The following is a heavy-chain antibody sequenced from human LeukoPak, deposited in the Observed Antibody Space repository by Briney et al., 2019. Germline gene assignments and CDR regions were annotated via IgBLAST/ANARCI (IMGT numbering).Heavy chain of an antibody. J-gene: IGHJ4*02. D-gene: IGHD2-15*01. CDR2: ISGSGGST. CDR3: AKANIVVVVAATFDY. Sequence: GGSLRLSCAASGFTFSSYAMSWVRQAPGKGLEWVSAISGSGGSTYYADSVKGRFAISRDNSKNTLYLQMNSLRAEDTAVYYCAKANIVVVVAATFDYWGQGTLVTVSS. CDR1: GFTFSSYA. V-gene: IGHV3-23*01.